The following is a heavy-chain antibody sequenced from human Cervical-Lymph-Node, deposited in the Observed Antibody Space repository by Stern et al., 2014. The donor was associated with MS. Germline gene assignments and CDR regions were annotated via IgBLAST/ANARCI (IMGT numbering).Heavy chain of an antibody. CDR1: GFTFYKYA. Sequence: QLVQSGGGVVQPGRSLRLSCAASGFTFYKYAMHWVRQAPGKGLEWVALISLDGDNKYYADSVQGRFTLSRDNSKNTLSVQMNNLRPDDTGVYYCAKGQLASSGEAKHWFFDLWGRGTLVSVSS. J-gene: IGHJ2*01. D-gene: IGHD6-25*01. CDR3: AKGQLASSGEAKHWFFDL. V-gene: IGHV3-30*18. CDR2: ISLDGDNK.